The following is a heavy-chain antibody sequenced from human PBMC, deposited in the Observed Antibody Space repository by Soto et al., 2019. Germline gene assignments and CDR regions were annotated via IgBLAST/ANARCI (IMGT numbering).Heavy chain of an antibody. CDR3: ARHWGPYDSSGYIRNWFDP. J-gene: IGHJ5*02. Sequence: PGESLKISCKGSGYSFTSYWISWVRQMPGKGLEWMGRIDPSDSYTNYSPSFQGHVTISADKSISTAYLQWSSLKASDTAMYYCARHWGPYDSSGYIRNWFDPWGQGTLVPVSS. V-gene: IGHV5-10-1*01. CDR2: IDPSDSYT. D-gene: IGHD3-22*01. CDR1: GYSFTSYW.